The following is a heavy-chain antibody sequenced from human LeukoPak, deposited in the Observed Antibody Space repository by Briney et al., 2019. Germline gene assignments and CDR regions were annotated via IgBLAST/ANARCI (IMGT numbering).Heavy chain of an antibody. D-gene: IGHD6-6*01. CDR1: GFTFSSYW. CDR2: IKQDGSER. J-gene: IGHJ6*02. Sequence: RGSLRLSCAASGFTFSSYWMSWVRQAPGKGLEWVANIKQDGSERYYVDSVKGRFTISRDNAKSSLYLQMNSLRAEDTAVYYCARKAAPAMDVWGQGTTVTVSS. V-gene: IGHV3-7*01. CDR3: ARKAAPAMDV.